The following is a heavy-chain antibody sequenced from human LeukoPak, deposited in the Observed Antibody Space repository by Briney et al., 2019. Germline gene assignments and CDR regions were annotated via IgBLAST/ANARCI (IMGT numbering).Heavy chain of an antibody. CDR1: GGSFRGYY. J-gene: IGHJ4*02. Sequence: PSETLSLTCALYGGSFRGYYWSWIRQPPGKGLEWIGEINHSGSTNYNPSLKSRVTISVDTSKNQFSLKLSSVTAADTSVYYCARELYYYDSSGYYPFDYWGQGTLVTISS. CDR3: ARELYYYDSSGYYPFDY. CDR2: INHSGST. D-gene: IGHD3-22*01. V-gene: IGHV4-34*01.